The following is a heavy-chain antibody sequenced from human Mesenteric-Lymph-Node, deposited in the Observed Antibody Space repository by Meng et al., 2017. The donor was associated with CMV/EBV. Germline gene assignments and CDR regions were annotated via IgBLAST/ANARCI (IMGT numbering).Heavy chain of an antibody. D-gene: IGHD1-26*01. CDR1: GFTFDDYA. Sequence: GESLKISCAASGFTFDDYAMHWVRQAPGKGLEWVSIIRWDGGSTYYADSVKGRFTISRDNSKNSLYLQMNSLRAEDTALYYCAKDMGPGIGNYYYAMDVWGQGTTVTVSS. J-gene: IGHJ6*02. V-gene: IGHV3-43D*03. CDR3: AKDMGPGIGNYYYAMDV. CDR2: IRWDGGST.